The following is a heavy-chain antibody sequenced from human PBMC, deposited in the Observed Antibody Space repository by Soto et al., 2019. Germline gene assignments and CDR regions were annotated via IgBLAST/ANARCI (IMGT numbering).Heavy chain of an antibody. D-gene: IGHD6-25*01. Sequence: EVQLLESGGGLVQPGGSLRLSCAASGLTFSRHAMAWVRQAPGKGLEWLSSISESSSSTYYADSVKGRFTISKDNSKDMLYLQMNSLRAEDTAVYYWAKKPSGFDSWGHGTLVTVSS. CDR2: ISESSSST. V-gene: IGHV3-23*01. CDR1: GLTFSRHA. CDR3: AKKPSGFDS. J-gene: IGHJ5*01.